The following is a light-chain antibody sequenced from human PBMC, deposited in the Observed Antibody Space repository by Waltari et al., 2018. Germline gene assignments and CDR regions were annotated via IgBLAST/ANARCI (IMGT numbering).Light chain of an antibody. CDR3: CSYAGLGIYV. CDR2: EVT. V-gene: IGLV2-23*02. CDR1: RSDVGNYNL. J-gene: IGLJ1*01. Sequence: QSGLTQPASVSGSPGQSITIPCTGTRSDVGNYNLVSWYHQYPGKAPNLMVYEVTKRTSGVSDRFSGSKSGNTASLTIYGLQSEDEADYYCCSYAGLGIYVFGTGTKVTVL.